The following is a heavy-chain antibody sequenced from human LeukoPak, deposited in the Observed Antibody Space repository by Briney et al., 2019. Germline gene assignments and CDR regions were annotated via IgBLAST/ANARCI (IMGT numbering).Heavy chain of an antibody. V-gene: IGHV3-21*01. CDR2: ISSSSSYI. CDR3: ARAKEVAVVVVPAALDY. Sequence: PGGSLRLSYAASGFTFSSYSMNWVRQAPGKGLEWVSSISSSSSYIYYADSVKGRFTISRDNAKNSLYLQMNSLRAEDTAVYYCARAKEVAVVVVPAALDYWGQGTLVTVSS. D-gene: IGHD2-2*01. J-gene: IGHJ4*02. CDR1: GFTFSSYS.